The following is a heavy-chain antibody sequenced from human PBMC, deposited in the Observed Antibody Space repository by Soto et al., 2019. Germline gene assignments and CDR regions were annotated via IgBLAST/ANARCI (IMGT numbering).Heavy chain of an antibody. J-gene: IGHJ4*02. D-gene: IGHD3-10*01. CDR3: ARDYRLLWFGDLDY. CDR1: GFTFSSYW. Sequence: PGGSLRLSCAASGFTFSSYWMSWVRQAPGKGLEWVANIKQDGSEKYYVDSVKGRFTISRDNAKNSLYLQMNSLRAEDTAVYYCARDYRLLWFGDLDYWGQGTLVTVSS. CDR2: IKQDGSEK. V-gene: IGHV3-7*03.